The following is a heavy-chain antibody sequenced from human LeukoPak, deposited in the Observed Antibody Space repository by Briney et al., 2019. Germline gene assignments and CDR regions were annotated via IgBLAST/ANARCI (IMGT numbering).Heavy chain of an antibody. J-gene: IGHJ4*02. CDR3: ARRCSSTRCYGGGIYYFDY. CDR1: GVTFSSYT. V-gene: IGHV1-69*02. CDR2: IIPILGIA. Sequence: SLRLSCTASGVTFSSYTISWVRQAPGQGLEWMGRIIPILGIANYAQRLQRRVTITADKSTSTAYMELSSLRSEDTAVYYCARRCSSTRCYGGGIYYFDYWGEGTLVTVSS. D-gene: IGHD2-2*01.